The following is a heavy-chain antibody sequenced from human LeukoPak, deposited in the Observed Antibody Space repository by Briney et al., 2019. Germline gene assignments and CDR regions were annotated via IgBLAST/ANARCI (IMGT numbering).Heavy chain of an antibody. Sequence: GGSLRLSCAASGFTFSSYGMHWVRQAPGKGLEWVAFIRYDGSNKYYADSVKGRFTISRDNSKNTLYLQMNSLRAEDTAVYYCAKDRGDIVVVPAAIPLDTFDYWGQGTLVTVSS. D-gene: IGHD2-2*01. J-gene: IGHJ4*02. CDR3: AKDRGDIVVVPAAIPLDTFDY. V-gene: IGHV3-30*02. CDR2: IRYDGSNK. CDR1: GFTFSSYG.